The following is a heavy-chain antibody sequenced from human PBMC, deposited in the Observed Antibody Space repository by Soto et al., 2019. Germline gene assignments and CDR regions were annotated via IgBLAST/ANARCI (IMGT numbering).Heavy chain of an antibody. CDR2: IWYDEGTE. D-gene: IGHD3-22*01. V-gene: IGHV3-33*01. Sequence: GGSLRLSCVASGFTFSSYGMHWVRQAPGKGLEWVALIWYDEGTEYYADSVKGRFTISRDNSKNTLYLQMNSLRVEDTAVYYCAREAYDSSGSDAFDIWGQGTMVTVSS. CDR1: GFTFSSYG. CDR3: AREAYDSSGSDAFDI. J-gene: IGHJ3*02.